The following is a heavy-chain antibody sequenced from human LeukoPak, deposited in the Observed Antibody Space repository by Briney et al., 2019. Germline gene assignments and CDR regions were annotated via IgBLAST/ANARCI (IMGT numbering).Heavy chain of an antibody. CDR3: AREEWLVPFDY. CDR2: IYTSGST. D-gene: IGHD6-19*01. CDR1: GGSISSGSYY. Sequence: PSQTLSLTCTVSGGSISSGSYYWSWIRQPAGKGLEWIGRIYTSGSTNYNPSLKSRVTISVDTSKNQFSLKLSSVTAADTAVYYCAREEWLVPFDYWGQGTLVTVSS. J-gene: IGHJ4*02. V-gene: IGHV4-61*02.